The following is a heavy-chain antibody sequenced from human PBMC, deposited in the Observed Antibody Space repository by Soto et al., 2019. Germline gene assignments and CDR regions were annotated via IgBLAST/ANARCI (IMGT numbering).Heavy chain of an antibody. CDR1: GGAISISNYY. CDR3: ARRPDYYYYGLDV. J-gene: IGHJ6*02. Sequence: ETLSLTCTVSGGAISISNYYWGGIRQPPGKGLEWIGTISHSGATYYNPSLKSRVTISVDTSKDQFSLKVSSVTAADTAVYYCARRPDYYYYGLDVWGQGNTVS. V-gene: IGHV4-39*01. CDR2: ISHSGAT.